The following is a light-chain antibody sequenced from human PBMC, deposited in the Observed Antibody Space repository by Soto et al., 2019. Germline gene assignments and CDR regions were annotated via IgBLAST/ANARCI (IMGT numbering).Light chain of an antibody. V-gene: IGKV3-20*01. J-gene: IGKJ1*01. Sequence: EIVLTQSPSTLSLSPGERATLSCRASQSVSATYLAWYQQKPAQPPRLLIYATSTRSTGIPDRFIGSGSGTDFTLTITRLEPEDFALYYCQQYSSSPWTFGQGTKVHI. CDR3: QQYSSSPWT. CDR2: ATS. CDR1: QSVSATY.